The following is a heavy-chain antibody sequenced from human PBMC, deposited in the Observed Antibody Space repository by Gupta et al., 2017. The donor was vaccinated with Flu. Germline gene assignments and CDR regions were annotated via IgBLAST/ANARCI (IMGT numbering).Heavy chain of an antibody. J-gene: IGHJ4*02. CDR2: THISRTT. CDR3: ARDGSSSWYYFDY. D-gene: IGHD6-13*01. Sequence: IRQPAGRGLEWIGRTHISRTTDYNPSLKSRVTMSIDMSKNQFSLKLRSVTAADTAVYYCARDGSSSWYYFDYWGQGSLVTVSS. V-gene: IGHV4-4*07.